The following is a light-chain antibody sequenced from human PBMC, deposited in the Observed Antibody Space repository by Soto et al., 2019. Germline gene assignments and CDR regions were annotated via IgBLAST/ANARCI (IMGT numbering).Light chain of an antibody. Sequence: EKAMTQSPAILSVSPGERATLSCRASQSVSSNLAWYQQKLGQAPRLLIYGASTRATGIPARFSGSGSGTEFTLTISSLQSEDFAVYYCKQYNNWPLTFGGGTKVEIK. V-gene: IGKV3-15*01. J-gene: IGKJ4*01. CDR2: GAS. CDR3: KQYNNWPLT. CDR1: QSVSSN.